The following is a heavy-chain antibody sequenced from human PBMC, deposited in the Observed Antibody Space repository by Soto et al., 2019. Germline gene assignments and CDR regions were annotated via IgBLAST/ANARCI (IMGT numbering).Heavy chain of an antibody. CDR1: GFNFDDHA. D-gene: IGHD1-26*01. V-gene: IGHV3-9*01. J-gene: IGHJ5*02. CDR3: VRSSGSQPRAGWFDP. Sequence: VQLVESGGGLAQPGWSRRLSCAASGFNFDDHAMHWVRQTPGKGLEWVSGISWNSVTINYADSIKGRFTISRDNAKRTLYLHMNNLRPADTAMYFCVRSSGSQPRAGWFDPWGQGTLVTVS. CDR2: ISWNSVTI.